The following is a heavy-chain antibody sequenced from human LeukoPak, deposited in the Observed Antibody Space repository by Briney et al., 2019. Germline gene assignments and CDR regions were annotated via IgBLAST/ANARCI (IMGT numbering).Heavy chain of an antibody. CDR1: GFSFRSYW. J-gene: IGHJ4*02. D-gene: IGHD2-2*01. Sequence: GGSLRLSCAPSGFSFRSYWMSWVRQAPGKGLEGVASIKQDGSEKYYVHSVKGRFTISRDSAKHSLYLQMNNLRAEDTAVYYCARALDSSSSRYQAFEYWGQGTPVTVSS. V-gene: IGHV3-7*01. CDR2: IKQDGSEK. CDR3: ARALDSSSSRYQAFEY.